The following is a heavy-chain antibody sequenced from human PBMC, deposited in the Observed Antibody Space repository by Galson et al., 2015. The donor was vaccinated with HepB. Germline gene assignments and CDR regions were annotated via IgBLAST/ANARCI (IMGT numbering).Heavy chain of an antibody. V-gene: IGHV4-39*07. CDR3: ARDGTALLWFGESAWFDP. D-gene: IGHD3-10*01. Sequence: ETLSLTCNVSGGSISSSSYYWGWIRQPPGKGLEWIGSIDYSGSTYYNPSLKSRVTISVDTSKNQFSLKLSSATAADTAVYYCARDGTALLWFGESAWFDPWGQGTLVTVSS. CDR1: GGSISSSSYY. J-gene: IGHJ5*02. CDR2: IDYSGST.